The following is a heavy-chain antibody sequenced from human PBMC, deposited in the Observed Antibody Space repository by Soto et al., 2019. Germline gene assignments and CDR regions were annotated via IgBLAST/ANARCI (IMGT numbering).Heavy chain of an antibody. D-gene: IGHD6-13*01. CDR3: ASDIAAAGADAFDI. V-gene: IGHV5-51*01. J-gene: IGHJ3*02. Sequence: PGQSLRISWNVSEYNCTSYCSGRVLQITGKGLEWMGIIYPGDSDTRYSPSFQGQVTISADKSISTAYLQWSSLKASDTAMYYCASDIAAAGADAFDIWGQGTMVTVSS. CDR1: EYNCTSYC. CDR2: IYPGDSDT.